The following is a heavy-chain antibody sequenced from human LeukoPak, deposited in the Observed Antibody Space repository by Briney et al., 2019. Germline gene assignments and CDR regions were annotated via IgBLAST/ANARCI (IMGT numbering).Heavy chain of an antibody. CDR3: AKGYGPNGDDAFDI. Sequence: PGGSLRLSCAASGFTFRHYTMHWVRQAPGKGLEWVSLISWDGGSTYYADSVKGRFTISRDNSKNSLYLQMNSLRTEDTALYYCAKGYGPNGDDAFDIWGQGTMVTVSS. D-gene: IGHD1-1*01. V-gene: IGHV3-43*01. CDR2: ISWDGGST. J-gene: IGHJ3*02. CDR1: GFTFRHYT.